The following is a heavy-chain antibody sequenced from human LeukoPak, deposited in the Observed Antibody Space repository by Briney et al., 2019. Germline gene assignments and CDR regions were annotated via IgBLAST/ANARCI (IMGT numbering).Heavy chain of an antibody. J-gene: IGHJ6*02. CDR2: INHSGST. CDR3: ARDRRPDGMDV. Sequence: SETLSLTCAVYGGSFSGYYWSWIRQPPGKGLEWIGEINHSGSTNYNPSLKSRVTISVDTSKNQFSLKLSSVTAADTAVYYCARDRRPDGMDVWGQGTTVTVPS. CDR1: GGSFSGYY. V-gene: IGHV4-34*01.